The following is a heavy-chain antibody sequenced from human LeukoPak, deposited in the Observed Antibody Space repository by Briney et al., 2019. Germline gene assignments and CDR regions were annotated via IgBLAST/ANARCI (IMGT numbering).Heavy chain of an antibody. D-gene: IGHD1-26*01. CDR1: GFTFSSYS. CDR2: ISSSSSTI. Sequence: GGSLRLSCATSGFTFSSYSMNWVRQAPGKGLEWVSYISSSSSTIYYADSVKGRFTISRDNAKNSLYLQMNSLRAEDTAVYYCARGSGSYFFWGQGTLVTVSS. V-gene: IGHV3-48*01. J-gene: IGHJ4*02. CDR3: ARGSGSYFF.